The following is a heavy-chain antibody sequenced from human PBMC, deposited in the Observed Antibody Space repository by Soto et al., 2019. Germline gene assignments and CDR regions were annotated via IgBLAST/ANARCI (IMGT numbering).Heavy chain of an antibody. CDR3: ARDGGYDFWSGKSIGWFDP. CDR2: IYHSGST. CDR1: GYSISSGYY. V-gene: IGHV4-38-2*02. D-gene: IGHD3-3*01. Sequence: SETLSLTCAVSGYSISSGYYWGWIRQPPGKGLEWIGSIYHSGSTYYNPSLKSRVTISVDTSKNQFSLKLSSVTAADTAVYYCARDGGYDFWSGKSIGWFDPWGQGTLVTVS. J-gene: IGHJ5*02.